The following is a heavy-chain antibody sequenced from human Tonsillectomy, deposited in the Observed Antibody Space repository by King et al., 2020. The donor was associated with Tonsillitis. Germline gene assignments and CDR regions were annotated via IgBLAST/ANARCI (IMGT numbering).Heavy chain of an antibody. CDR3: ARRTYGDNWFGP. Sequence: QLQESGPGLVKPSETLSLTCTVSGGSIRSYYWSWIRQPPGKGLEWIGYIYYSGSTNYNPSLKSRVTISVDTSKNQFSLRLSSGTAADTAVYYCARRTYGDNWFGPWGQGTLVTVSS. D-gene: IGHD4-17*01. J-gene: IGHJ5*02. V-gene: IGHV4-59*08. CDR1: GGSIRSYY. CDR2: IYYSGST.